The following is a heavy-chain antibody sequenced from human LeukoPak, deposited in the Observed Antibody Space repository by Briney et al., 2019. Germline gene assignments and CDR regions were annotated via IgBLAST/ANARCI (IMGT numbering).Heavy chain of an antibody. CDR3: ARGLNSGFDY. D-gene: IGHD2/OR15-2a*01. CDR1: GFTFSSYA. V-gene: IGHV3-30*04. J-gene: IGHJ4*02. Sequence: PGGSLRLSCAASGFTFSSYAMHWVRQAPGKGLEWVAVISYDGSNKYYADSVRGRFTISRDNSKNTLYLQMNSLRAEDTAVYYYARGLNSGFDYWGQGTLVTVSS. CDR2: ISYDGSNK.